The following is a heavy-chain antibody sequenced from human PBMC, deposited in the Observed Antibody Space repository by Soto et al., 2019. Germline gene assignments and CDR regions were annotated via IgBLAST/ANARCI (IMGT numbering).Heavy chain of an antibody. D-gene: IGHD6-19*01. J-gene: IGHJ4*02. Sequence: QVQLVQSGAEVKKPGSSVKVSCKASGGTFSSYAISWVRQAPGQGLEWMGGIIPIFGTANYAQKFQGRFTINADESTSTAYMERSSRRSEDTAVYYCARAHTGNSGWYLAYYWGQGTLVTVSS. V-gene: IGHV1-69*12. CDR2: IIPIFGTA. CDR1: GGTFSSYA. CDR3: ARAHTGNSGWYLAYY.